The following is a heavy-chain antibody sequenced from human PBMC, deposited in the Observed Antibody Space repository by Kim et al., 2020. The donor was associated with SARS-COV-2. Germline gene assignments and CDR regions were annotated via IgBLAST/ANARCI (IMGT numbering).Heavy chain of an antibody. V-gene: IGHV1-18*01. CDR2: ISAYNGNT. CDR3: ARDWAQVVAATLYYYGMDV. Sequence: ASVKVSCKPSGYTFTSYGISWVRQAPGQGLEWMGWISAYNGNTNYAQKLQGRVTMTTNTSTSTAYMELRSLRSDDTAVYYCARDWAQVVAATLYYYGMDVWGQGTTVTVSS. CDR1: GYTFTSYG. J-gene: IGHJ6*02. D-gene: IGHD2-15*01.